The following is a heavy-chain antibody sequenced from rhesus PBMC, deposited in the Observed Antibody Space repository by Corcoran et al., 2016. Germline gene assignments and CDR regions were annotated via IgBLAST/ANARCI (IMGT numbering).Heavy chain of an antibody. CDR3: ARGSYYYSGSYYYVEYGLDS. CDR2: IYGSSTST. V-gene: IGHV4S10*01. Sequence: QVQLQESGPGVVKPSETLSLTCAVSGGSISDSYRWSWIRQPPGKGLEWIGYIYGSSTSTNYNPSLKIRVTISKETSKDQFSLKLSFVTAADTAVYYCARGSYYYSGSYYYVEYGLDSWGQGVVVTVSS. J-gene: IGHJ6*01. D-gene: IGHD3-16*01. CDR1: GGSISDSYR.